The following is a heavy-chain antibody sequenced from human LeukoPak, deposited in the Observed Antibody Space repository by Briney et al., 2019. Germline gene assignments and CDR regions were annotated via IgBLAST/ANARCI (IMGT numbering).Heavy chain of an antibody. Sequence: GGSLRLSCAASGFTFSSYWMHWVRQAPGKGLVWVSRINSDGSSTSYADSVKGRFTISRDNARNTLSLQMNSLRAEDTAVYYCARDGILGSHDYWGQGTLVTVSS. J-gene: IGHJ4*02. CDR2: INSDGSST. V-gene: IGHV3-74*01. CDR1: GFTFSSYW. D-gene: IGHD3-3*02. CDR3: ARDGILGSHDY.